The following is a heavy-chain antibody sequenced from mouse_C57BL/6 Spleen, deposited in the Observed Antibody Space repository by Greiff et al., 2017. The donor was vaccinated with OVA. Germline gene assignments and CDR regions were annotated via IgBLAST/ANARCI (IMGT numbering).Heavy chain of an antibody. Sequence: QVQLKESGAELVRPGASVTLSCKASGYTFTDYEMHWVKQTPVHGLEWIGAIDPETGGTAYNQKFKGKAILTADKSSSTAYMELRSLTSEDSAVYYCTRDGQTAQAPFAYWGQGTLVTVSA. CDR1: GYTFTDYE. CDR3: TRDGQTAQAPFAY. V-gene: IGHV1-15*01. D-gene: IGHD3-2*02. J-gene: IGHJ3*01. CDR2: IDPETGGT.